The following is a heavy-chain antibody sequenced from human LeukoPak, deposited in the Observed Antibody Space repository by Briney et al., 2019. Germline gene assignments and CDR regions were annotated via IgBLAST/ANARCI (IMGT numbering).Heavy chain of an antibody. CDR1: GYTFTSYY. V-gene: IGHV1-46*01. Sequence: GASVKVSCKASGYTFTSYYMHWVRQAPGQGLEWMGIINPSGGSTSYAQKFQGRVTMTRDTSISTAYMELSRLRSDDTAVYYCARAGYGSGSSPHFDYWGQGTLVTVSS. CDR3: ARAGYGSGSSPHFDY. J-gene: IGHJ4*02. D-gene: IGHD3-10*01. CDR2: INPSGGST.